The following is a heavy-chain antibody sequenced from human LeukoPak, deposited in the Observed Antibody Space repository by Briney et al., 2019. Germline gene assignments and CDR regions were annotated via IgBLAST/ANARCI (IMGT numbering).Heavy chain of an antibody. CDR1: GGSFSGYY. CDR2: INHSGST. J-gene: IGHJ4*02. Sequence: SETLSLTCAVYGGSFSGYYRSWIRQPPGKGLEWIGEINHSGSTNYNPSLKSRVTISVDTSQNQFSLRLSSVTAADTAVYYCARGRYVTTRGGAAAGFLDYWGQGTLVTVST. V-gene: IGHV4-34*01. D-gene: IGHD6-13*01. CDR3: ARGRYVTTRGGAAAGFLDY.